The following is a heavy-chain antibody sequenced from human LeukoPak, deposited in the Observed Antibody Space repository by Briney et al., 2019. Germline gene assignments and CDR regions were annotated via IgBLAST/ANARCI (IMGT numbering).Heavy chain of an antibody. CDR1: GFTFSSYA. J-gene: IGHJ4*02. CDR3: AKDLYHSSSSDLPENYFDY. D-gene: IGHD6-6*01. CDR2: ISGSGGST. V-gene: IGHV3-23*01. Sequence: PGGSLRLSCAASGFTFSSYAMSWVRQAPGKGLEWVSAISGSGGSTYYADSVKGRFTISRDNSKNTLYLQMNSLRAEDTAVYYCAKDLYHSSSSDLPENYFDYWGQGTLVTVSS.